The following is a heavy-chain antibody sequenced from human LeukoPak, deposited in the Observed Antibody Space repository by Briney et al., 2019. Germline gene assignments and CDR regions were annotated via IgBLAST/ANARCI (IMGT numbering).Heavy chain of an antibody. CDR1: GYMFNLYG. D-gene: IGHD3-9*01. J-gene: IGHJ4*02. CDR3: VRDQYLNVMTGFDE. Sequence: ASVKVSCKASGYMFNLYGISWVRQAPGQGLEWMAWTSVNNGDTKYGQKFQGRVTVTTDTSTSTVYLELRSLRPDDTAVYYCVRDQYLNVMTGFDEWGQGTLVTVSS. CDR2: TSVNNGDT. V-gene: IGHV1-18*01.